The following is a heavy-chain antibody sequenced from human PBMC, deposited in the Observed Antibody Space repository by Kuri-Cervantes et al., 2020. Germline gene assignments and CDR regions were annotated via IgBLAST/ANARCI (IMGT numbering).Heavy chain of an antibody. CDR3: ARLGTITRLFDP. CDR2: IYYSGST. Sequence: SETLSLTCTVSGGSVSSGSYYWSWIRQPPGKGLEWIGYIYYSGSTYYNPSLRSRVTISVDTSKNQFSLKLSSVVAADTAVYYCARLGTITRLFDPWGQGILVTVSS. J-gene: IGHJ5*02. CDR1: GGSVSSGSYY. D-gene: IGHD1-26*01. V-gene: IGHV4-61*01.